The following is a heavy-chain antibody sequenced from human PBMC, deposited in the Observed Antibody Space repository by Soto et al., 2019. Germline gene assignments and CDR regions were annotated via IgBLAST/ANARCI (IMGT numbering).Heavy chain of an antibody. CDR1: GYTFTSYG. CDR3: ARERYDSSGYLDMDV. CDR2: ISAYNGNT. D-gene: IGHD3-22*01. J-gene: IGHJ6*02. Sequence: QVQLVQSGAEVKKPGASVKVSCKASGYTFTSYGISWVRQAPGQGLEWMGWISAYNGNTNYAQKLQGRVTRTTDTSTSTAYKELRSMRYDATALYCWARERYDSSGYLDMDVWGQGTTVTVSS. V-gene: IGHV1-18*01.